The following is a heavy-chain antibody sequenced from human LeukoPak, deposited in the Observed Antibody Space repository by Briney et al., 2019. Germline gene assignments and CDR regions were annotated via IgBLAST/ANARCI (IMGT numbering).Heavy chain of an antibody. V-gene: IGHV3-30*03. CDR1: GFTLSSYG. CDR3: ARGKYSSGWFDY. J-gene: IGHJ4*02. CDR2: ISYDGSNK. D-gene: IGHD6-19*01. Sequence: PGGSLRLSCAASGFTLSSYGMHWVRQAPGKGLEWVAVISYDGSNKGYADSVKGRFTLSRDNSKNTLYLHMNSLRAEDTAVYYCARGKYSSGWFDYWGQGTLVTVSS.